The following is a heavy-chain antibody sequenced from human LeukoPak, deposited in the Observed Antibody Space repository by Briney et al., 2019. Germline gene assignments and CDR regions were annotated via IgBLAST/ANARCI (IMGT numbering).Heavy chain of an antibody. J-gene: IGHJ4*02. V-gene: IGHV4-4*02. Sequence: SGTLSLTCAVSGASISSHNWWWSWVRQPPGKGLEWIGEIYHSGSTNYNPSLKSRVTMSVDKSKNQFSLKLSSVTAADTAIYYCAGAEPRGIVWHPYWGQGTLVTVSS. CDR2: IYHSGST. CDR3: AGAEPRGIVWHPY. D-gene: IGHD3-16*02. CDR1: GASISSHNW.